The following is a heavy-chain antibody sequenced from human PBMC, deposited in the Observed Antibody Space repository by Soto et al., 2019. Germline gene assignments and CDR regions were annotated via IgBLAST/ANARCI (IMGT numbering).Heavy chain of an antibody. CDR1: GGSVSSGSYY. D-gene: IGHD3-22*01. V-gene: IGHV4-61*01. CDR2: IYYSGST. J-gene: IGHJ4*02. CDR3: ARRDRGYYDRSGYYQGSFDY. Sequence: PSETLSLTCTVSGGSVSSGSYYWSWIRQPPGKGLEWIGYIYYSGSTNYNPSLKSRVTISVDTSKNQFSLKLSSVTAADTAVYYCARRDRGYYDRSGYYQGSFDYWGQGTMVTVYS.